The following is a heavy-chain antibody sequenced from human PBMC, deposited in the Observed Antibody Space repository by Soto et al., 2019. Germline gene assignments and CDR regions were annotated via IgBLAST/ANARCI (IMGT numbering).Heavy chain of an antibody. J-gene: IGHJ3*02. CDR2: INSDGSST. D-gene: IGHD3-9*01. Sequence: GGSKIVSCAASGFTFRSYGRHWVRQAPGKGLVWVSRINSDGSSTSYADSVKGRFTISRDNAKNTLYLQMNSLRAEDTAVYYCANYDILPDAFDIWGQGTMVTVSS. CDR3: ANYDILPDAFDI. V-gene: IGHV3-74*01. CDR1: GFTFRSYG.